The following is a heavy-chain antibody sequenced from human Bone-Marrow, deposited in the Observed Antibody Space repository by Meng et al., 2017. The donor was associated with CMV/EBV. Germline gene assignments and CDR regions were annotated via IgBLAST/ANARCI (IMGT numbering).Heavy chain of an antibody. Sequence: GSLRLSCAASGFTFSSYDMHWVRQATGKGLEWVSAIGTAGDTYYPGSVKGRFTISRENAKNSLYLQMNSLRAGDTAVYYCARGGRSGSYFDYWGQGTLVTVSS. D-gene: IGHD1-26*01. CDR1: GFTFSSYD. CDR2: IGTAGDT. CDR3: ARGGRSGSYFDY. V-gene: IGHV3-13*01. J-gene: IGHJ4*02.